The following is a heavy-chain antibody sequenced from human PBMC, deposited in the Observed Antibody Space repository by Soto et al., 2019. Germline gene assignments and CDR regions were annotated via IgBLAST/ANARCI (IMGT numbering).Heavy chain of an antibody. J-gene: IGHJ5*02. D-gene: IGHD3-10*01. CDR3: ARVHYLNWFDP. CDR1: GYTFTSYG. Sequence: DSVKVYCKTSGYTFTSYGISWVRQAPGQGLEWMGWISAYNGNTNYAQKLQGRVTMTTDTSTSTAYMELRSLRSDDTAVYYCARVHYLNWFDPWGQGTLVTVSS. CDR2: ISAYNGNT. V-gene: IGHV1-18*04.